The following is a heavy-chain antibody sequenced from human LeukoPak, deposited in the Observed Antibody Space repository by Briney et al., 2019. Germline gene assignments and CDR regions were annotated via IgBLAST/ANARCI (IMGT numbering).Heavy chain of an antibody. D-gene: IGHD1-26*01. CDR3: AREDRERTFDY. V-gene: IGHV3-30*01. CDR1: GFTFSSYA. Sequence: GGSLRLSCAASGFTFSSYAMHWVRQAPGKGLEWVAVISYDGSKKYYADSVKGRFTISRDNSENTLYLQMNSLRAEDAAVYFCAREDRERTFDYWGQGTLVTVSS. CDR2: ISYDGSKK. J-gene: IGHJ4*02.